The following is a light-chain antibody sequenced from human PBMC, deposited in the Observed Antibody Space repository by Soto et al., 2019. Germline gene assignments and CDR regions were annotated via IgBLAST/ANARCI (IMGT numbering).Light chain of an antibody. CDR3: SSSTSSSTYV. CDR1: SSDVGGYNY. J-gene: IGLJ1*01. Sequence: QSALAQPASVSGSPGQSITISCTGTSSDVGGYNYVSWYQQHPGKAPKFMIYDVSNRPSGVSNRFSGSKSGNTASLTISGLQAEDEADYYRSSSTSSSTYVFGTAPKVTVL. V-gene: IGLV2-14*01. CDR2: DVS.